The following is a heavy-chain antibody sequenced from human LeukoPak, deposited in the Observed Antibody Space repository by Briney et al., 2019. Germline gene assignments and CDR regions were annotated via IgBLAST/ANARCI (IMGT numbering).Heavy chain of an antibody. Sequence: SETLSLTCTVSGGSISSGGYYWSWIRQHPGKGQEWIGYIYYSGSTYYNPSLKSRVTISVDTSKNQFSLKLSSVTAADTAVYYCARVGDDYGDYYFDYWGQGTLVTVSS. CDR2: IYYSGST. D-gene: IGHD4-17*01. V-gene: IGHV4-31*03. CDR3: ARVGDDYGDYYFDY. CDR1: GGSISSGGYY. J-gene: IGHJ4*02.